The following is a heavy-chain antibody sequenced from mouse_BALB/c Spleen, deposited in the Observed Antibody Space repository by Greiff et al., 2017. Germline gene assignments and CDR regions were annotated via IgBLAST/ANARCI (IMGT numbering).Heavy chain of an antibody. CDR3: ARYSYSHFDY. V-gene: IGHV1-87*01. J-gene: IGHJ2*01. CDR1: GYTFTSYW. CDR2: IYPGDGDT. Sequence: VQLQQSGAELARPGASVKLSCKASGYTFTSYWMQWVKQRPGQGLEWIGAIYPGDGDTRYTQKFKGKATLTADKSSSTAYMQLSSLASEDSAVYYCARYSYSHFDYWGQGTTLTVSS. D-gene: IGHD2-12*01.